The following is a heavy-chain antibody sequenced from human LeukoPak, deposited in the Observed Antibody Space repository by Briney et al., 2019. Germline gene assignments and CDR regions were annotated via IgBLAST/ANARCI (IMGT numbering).Heavy chain of an antibody. Sequence: PSETLSLTCSVSGGSISSYYWSWIRQPPGKGLEWIGYIYYSGSTNYNPSLKSRVTTSVDTSKNQFSLKLSSVTAADTAVYYCARRRITIFGVVRPPRMGFDPWGQGTLVTVSS. CDR3: ARRRITIFGVVRPPRMGFDP. D-gene: IGHD3-3*01. V-gene: IGHV4-59*12. CDR1: GGSISSYY. CDR2: IYYSGST. J-gene: IGHJ5*02.